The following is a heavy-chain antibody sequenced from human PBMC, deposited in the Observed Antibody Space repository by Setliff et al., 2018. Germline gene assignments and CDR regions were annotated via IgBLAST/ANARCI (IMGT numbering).Heavy chain of an antibody. D-gene: IGHD6-25*01. J-gene: IGHJ3*02. CDR3: ARSPANGGHDAYDI. Sequence: SLRLSCAAPGPTFSRYSMNWVRQAPGKGLEWISYISSSNSGMYYADSVKGRFTISRDSAKNSVYLQMNSLGAEDTAVYYCARSPANGGHDAYDIWGRGTMVTVSS. V-gene: IGHV3-48*01. CDR2: ISSSNSGM. CDR1: GPTFSRYS.